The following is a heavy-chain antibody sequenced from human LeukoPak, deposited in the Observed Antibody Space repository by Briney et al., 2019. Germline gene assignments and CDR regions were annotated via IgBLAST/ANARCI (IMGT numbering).Heavy chain of an antibody. CDR1: GGSISSYY. Sequence: SETLSLTCTVSGGSISSYYWSWIRQPPGKGLEWIGYIYYSGSTNYNPSDKSRVTISVDTSKNQFSLKLSSVTAADTAVYYCARHRGGSSSWYILDYWGQGTLVTVSS. CDR3: ARHRGGSSSWYILDY. J-gene: IGHJ4*02. V-gene: IGHV4-59*08. CDR2: IYYSGST. D-gene: IGHD6-13*01.